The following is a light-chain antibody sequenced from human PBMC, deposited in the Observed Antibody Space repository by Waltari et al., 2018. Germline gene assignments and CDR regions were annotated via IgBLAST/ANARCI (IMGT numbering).Light chain of an antibody. CDR2: KAS. V-gene: IGKV1-5*03. Sequence: DIQMTQSPSTLSASVGDAVTITCRASQSIANWLAWYQQKPGTAPKLLIYKASTLESGFPSRFRGSASGTEVTLTISSLQPDDFATYYCLRYESYVWKFGQGTKVEIK. CDR1: QSIANW. CDR3: LRYESYVWK. J-gene: IGKJ1*01.